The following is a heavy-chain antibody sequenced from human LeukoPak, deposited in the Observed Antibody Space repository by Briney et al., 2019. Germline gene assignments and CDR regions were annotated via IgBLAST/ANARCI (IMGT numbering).Heavy chain of an antibody. J-gene: IGHJ3*02. CDR2: INPNSGGT. CDR3: ATVDYYHSSGYSPPHI. D-gene: IGHD3-22*01. V-gene: IGHV1-2*02. Sequence: GASVKVSCKASGYTFTNYYMHWVRQAPGQGLEWMGWINPNSGGTNYAQKFQGRVTMTRDTSISTAYMELSRLRSDDTAVYYCATVDYYHSSGYSPPHIWGQGTMVTVSS. CDR1: GYTFTNYY.